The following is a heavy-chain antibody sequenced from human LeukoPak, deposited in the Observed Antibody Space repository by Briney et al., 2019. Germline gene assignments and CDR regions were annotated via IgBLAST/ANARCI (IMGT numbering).Heavy chain of an antibody. CDR1: GGSISSYY. Sequence: SETLSLTCTVSGGSISSYYRSWIRQPPGKGLEWIGYIYYSGSTNYNPSLKSRVTISVDTSKNQFSLKLSSVTAADTAVYYCASEVRRYFDSLDYYYYGMDVWGQGTTVTVSS. CDR2: IYYSGST. CDR3: ASEVRRYFDSLDYYYYGMDV. D-gene: IGHD3-9*01. V-gene: IGHV4-59*01. J-gene: IGHJ6*02.